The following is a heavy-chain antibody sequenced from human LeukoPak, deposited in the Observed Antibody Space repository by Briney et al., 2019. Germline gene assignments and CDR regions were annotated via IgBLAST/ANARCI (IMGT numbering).Heavy chain of an antibody. V-gene: IGHV1-18*01. CDR3: ARGSINYNSGGYYDNPPLDY. CDR1: GYTFTSYG. D-gene: IGHD3-22*01. J-gene: IGHJ4*02. Sequence: ASVTVSCKASGYTFTSYGISWVRQPPGQGLEWMGWISAYNGNTNYAQKLQGRVTMTTDTSTSKAYMELRGLRSEDTAMYYGARGSINYNSGGYYDNPPLDYWGQGTLVTVSS. CDR2: ISAYNGNT.